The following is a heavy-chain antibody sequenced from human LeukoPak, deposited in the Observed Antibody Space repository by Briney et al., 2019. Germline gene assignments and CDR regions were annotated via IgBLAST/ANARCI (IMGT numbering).Heavy chain of an antibody. Sequence: GGSLRLSCAASEFTFSNQWMTWVRQAPGKGLEWVAVISYDGSNKYYADSVKGRFTISRDNSKNTLYLQMNSLRAEDTAVYYCARDAPYYYDSSGYYSYWGQGTLVTVSS. CDR3: ARDAPYYYDSSGYYSY. CDR1: EFTFSNQW. CDR2: ISYDGSNK. D-gene: IGHD3-22*01. J-gene: IGHJ4*02. V-gene: IGHV3-30-3*01.